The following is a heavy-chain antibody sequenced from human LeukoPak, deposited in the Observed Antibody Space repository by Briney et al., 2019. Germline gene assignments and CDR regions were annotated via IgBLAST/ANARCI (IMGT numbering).Heavy chain of an antibody. CDR2: IYYSGST. D-gene: IGHD6-19*01. V-gene: IGHV4-39*02. CDR1: GGSISSSSYY. CDR3: ARDWSLAVAGTPYY. J-gene: IGHJ4*02. Sequence: PSETLSLTCTVSGGSISSSSYYWGWIRQPPGKGLEWIGSIYYSGSTYYNPSLKSRVTISVDTSKNQFSLKLSSVTAADTAVYYCARDWSLAVAGTPYYWGQGTLVTVSS.